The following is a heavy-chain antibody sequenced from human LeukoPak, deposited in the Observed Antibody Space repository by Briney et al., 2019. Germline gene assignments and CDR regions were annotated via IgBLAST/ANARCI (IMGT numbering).Heavy chain of an antibody. J-gene: IGHJ4*02. V-gene: IGHV3-48*01. Sequence: GGSLRLSCAASGFTFSTYSMSWVRQAPGKRLECVSYISSISSIIYYADSVKGRFTISRDNARNSLYLQMNSLRAEDTAVYYCTRSRPGTEAGQPNFDYWGQGTLVTVSS. CDR2: ISSISSII. D-gene: IGHD6-13*01. CDR3: TRSRPGTEAGQPNFDY. CDR1: GFTFSTYS.